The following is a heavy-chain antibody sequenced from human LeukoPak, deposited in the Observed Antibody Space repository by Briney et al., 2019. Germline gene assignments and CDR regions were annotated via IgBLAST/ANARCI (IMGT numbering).Heavy chain of an antibody. D-gene: IGHD6-13*01. Sequence: PGGSLRLSCAASGFTFSSYGMHWVRQAPGKGLEWGSVISYDGSNKYYADSVRGGFTISRENSNTTLYLQINRRRADATVVYYCAQSAAEDLDYWGQGTLVTVSS. V-gene: IGHV3-30*18. J-gene: IGHJ4*02. CDR1: GFTFSSYG. CDR2: ISYDGSNK. CDR3: AQSAAEDLDY.